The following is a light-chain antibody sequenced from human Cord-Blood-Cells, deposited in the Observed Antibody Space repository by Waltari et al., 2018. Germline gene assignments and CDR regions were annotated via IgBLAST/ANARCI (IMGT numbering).Light chain of an antibody. CDR1: SSDVGGYNY. V-gene: IGLV2-8*01. CDR2: EVS. Sequence: QSPLTQPPSASGSPGQSVTTPCLGPSSDVGGYNYVSWYHKPPAKPPNVMIYEVSKRPAWVPDRFSCSKSVNTASLTVAGLQAEGEADYYCSSYAGSNNFVVFGGGTKLTVL. J-gene: IGLJ2*01. CDR3: SSYAGSNNFVV.